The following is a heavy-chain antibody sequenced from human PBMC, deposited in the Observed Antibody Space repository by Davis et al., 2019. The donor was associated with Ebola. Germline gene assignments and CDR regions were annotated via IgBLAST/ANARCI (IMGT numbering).Heavy chain of an antibody. J-gene: IGHJ6*02. V-gene: IGHV3-30*18. CDR1: GFIFRTYG. Sequence: PGGSLRLSCAASGFIFRTYGMHWVRQAPGKGLEWVAVISFDGSTEYYADSVKGRFTISRDTSKNTLYLQMNSLRPEDTGVYYCAKPISSDDYSTPYGMGDWGQGTTVTVSS. CDR3: AKPISSDDYSTPYGMGD. CDR2: ISFDGSTE. D-gene: IGHD4-11*01.